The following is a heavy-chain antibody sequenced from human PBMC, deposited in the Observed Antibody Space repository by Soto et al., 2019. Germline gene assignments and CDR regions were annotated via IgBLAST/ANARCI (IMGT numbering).Heavy chain of an antibody. CDR3: AREKEEQWLVPGYYYGMDV. J-gene: IGHJ6*02. D-gene: IGHD6-19*01. V-gene: IGHV1-69*12. Sequence: QVQLVQSGAEVKKPGSSVKVSCKASGGTFSSYAISWVRQAPGQGLEWMGGIIPIFGTANYAQKFQGRVTITEDESTSTAYMELSSLRSEDTAVYYCAREKEEQWLVPGYYYGMDVWGQGTTVTVSS. CDR2: IIPIFGTA. CDR1: GGTFSSYA.